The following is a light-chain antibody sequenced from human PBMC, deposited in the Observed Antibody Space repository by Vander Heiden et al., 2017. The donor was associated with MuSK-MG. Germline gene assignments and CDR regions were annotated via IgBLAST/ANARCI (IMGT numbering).Light chain of an antibody. Sequence: QPALTQPSSVSGSPGQSITISCTGTSSDVGGYNHVSWSQQHPGKTPKVMIYDVSNRPSGVSNRFSGSKSGNTASLTISGLQAEEEADYYCSSFTSSNTVVFGGGTKLTVL. CDR3: SSFTSSNTVV. J-gene: IGLJ3*02. CDR1: SSDVGGYNH. V-gene: IGLV2-14*03. CDR2: DVS.